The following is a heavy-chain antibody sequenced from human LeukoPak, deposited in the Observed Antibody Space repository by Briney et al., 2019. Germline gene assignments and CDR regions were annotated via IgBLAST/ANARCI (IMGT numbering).Heavy chain of an antibody. Sequence: GGSLRLSCAASGFTVSSNYMSWVRQAPGKGLEWVSVIYSGGSTYYADSVKGRFTISRDNAKNSLYLQMNSLRAEDTALYHCARNGGPKKYYYNYMDVWGKGTTVTISS. CDR2: IYSGGST. D-gene: IGHD2-8*01. CDR3: ARNGGPKKYYYNYMDV. CDR1: GFTVSSNY. V-gene: IGHV3-53*01. J-gene: IGHJ6*03.